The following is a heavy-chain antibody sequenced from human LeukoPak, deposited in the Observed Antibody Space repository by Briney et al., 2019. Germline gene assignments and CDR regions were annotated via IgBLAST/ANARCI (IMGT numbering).Heavy chain of an antibody. CDR3: ARAPQLWSESDY. J-gene: IGHJ4*02. CDR2: INPSGGSI. Sequence: ASVKVSCKASGYTFTSYYMHWVRQAPGQGLEWMGIINPSGGSISYAQKFRGRVTMTRDTSTSTVYMELSSLRSEDTAVYYCARAPQLWSESDYWGQGTLVTVSS. V-gene: IGHV1-46*01. CDR1: GYTFTSYY. D-gene: IGHD5-18*01.